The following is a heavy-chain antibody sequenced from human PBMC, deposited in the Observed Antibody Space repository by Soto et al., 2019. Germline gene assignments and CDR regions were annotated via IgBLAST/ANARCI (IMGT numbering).Heavy chain of an antibody. D-gene: IGHD6-19*01. CDR2: ISGSGGTT. CDR3: AKGSGGFRQQWLAYYFDY. Sequence: GSLRLSCAASGFTFSSYAMSRVRQAPGKGLEWASAISGSGGTTYYADSVKGRFTISRDNSKNTLYLQMNSLRAEDTALFFFAKGSGGFRQQWLAYYFDYWGQGTLVTVSS. J-gene: IGHJ4*02. V-gene: IGHV3-23*01. CDR1: GFTFSSYA.